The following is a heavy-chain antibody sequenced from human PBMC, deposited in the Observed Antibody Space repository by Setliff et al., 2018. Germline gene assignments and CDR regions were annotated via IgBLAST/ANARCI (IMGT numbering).Heavy chain of an antibody. CDR1: GFTVSSFS. J-gene: IGHJ4*02. D-gene: IGHD3-22*01. V-gene: IGHV3-30*03. CDR3: ARENYYVSSGYYYGVDY. Sequence: GESLRLSCAASGFTVSSFSMHWVRQAPVKGLDWVATLSDDGSNEFYADSVKGRFTISRDNAKNSLYLQMNSLRAEDTAVYYCARENYYVSSGYYYGVDYWGQGTLVTVSS. CDR2: LSDDGSNE.